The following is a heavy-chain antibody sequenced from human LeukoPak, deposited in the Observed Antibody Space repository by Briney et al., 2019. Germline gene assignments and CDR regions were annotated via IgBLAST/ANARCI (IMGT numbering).Heavy chain of an antibody. CDR2: IYYTGST. J-gene: IGHJ6*03. V-gene: IGHV4-39*01. D-gene: IGHD3-22*01. CDR1: GGSVSSSIYY. Sequence: TPSETLSLTCTVSGGSVSSSIYYWGWIRQPPGKGLEWIGSIYYTGSTYYNPSLESRVTISVDTSKNQFSLKLSSVTAADTAVYYCARLYDSSGYYYYYMDVWGKGTTVTVSS. CDR3: ARLYDSSGYYYYYMDV.